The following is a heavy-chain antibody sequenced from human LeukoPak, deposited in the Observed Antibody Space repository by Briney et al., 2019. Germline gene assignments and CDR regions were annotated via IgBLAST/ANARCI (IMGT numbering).Heavy chain of an antibody. J-gene: IGHJ6*03. CDR2: IYYSGST. CDR3: ARQLYSSGSYYAPMDV. Sequence: SETLSLTCTVSGGSISSSGYYWGWIRQPPGKGLEWIGSIYYSGSTYYNPSLKSRVTISVDTSKNQFYLKLSSLTAADTAVYYCARQLYSSGSYYAPMDVWGKGTTVTISS. CDR1: GGSISSSGYY. D-gene: IGHD3-10*01. V-gene: IGHV4-39*01.